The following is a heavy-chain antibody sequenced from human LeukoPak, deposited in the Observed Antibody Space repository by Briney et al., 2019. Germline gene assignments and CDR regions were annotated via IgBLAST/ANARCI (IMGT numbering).Heavy chain of an antibody. V-gene: IGHV1-2*06. Sequence: ASVKVSCKASGYTFTGYYMHWVRQAPGQGLEWMGRINPNSGGTNYAQKFQGRVTMTRDTSISTAYMELSRLRSDDTAVYYCARDLQWELNYWYFDLWGRGTLVTVSS. CDR3: ARDLQWELNYWYFDL. CDR2: INPNSGGT. J-gene: IGHJ2*01. D-gene: IGHD1-26*01. CDR1: GYTFTGYY.